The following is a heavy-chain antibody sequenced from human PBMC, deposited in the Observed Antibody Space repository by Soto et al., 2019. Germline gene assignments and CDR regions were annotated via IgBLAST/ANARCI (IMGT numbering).Heavy chain of an antibody. V-gene: IGHV4-61*01. CDR3: ARVISSAWPYYFDY. CDR2: IYYSGST. D-gene: IGHD6-19*01. CDR1: GGSVSSGSYY. Sequence: LSLTCTVSGGSVSSGSYYWSWIRQPPGKGLEWIGYIYYSGSTNYNPSLKSRATISVDTSKNQFSLKLSSVTAADTAVYYCARVISSAWPYYFDYWGQRTLVTVSS. J-gene: IGHJ4*02.